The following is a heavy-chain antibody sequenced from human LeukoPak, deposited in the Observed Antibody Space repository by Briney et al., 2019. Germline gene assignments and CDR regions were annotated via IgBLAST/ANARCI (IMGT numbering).Heavy chain of an antibody. CDR1: GGSISSSSYY. Sequence: SETLSLTCTVSGGSISSSSYYWGWIRQPPGKGLEWIGSIYYSGSTYYNPSLKSRVTISVDTSKNQFSLKLSSVTAADTGVYYCARHKPPFWSGLDYWGQGTLVTVSS. CDR3: ARHKPPFWSGLDY. D-gene: IGHD3-3*01. J-gene: IGHJ4*02. CDR2: IYYSGST. V-gene: IGHV4-39*01.